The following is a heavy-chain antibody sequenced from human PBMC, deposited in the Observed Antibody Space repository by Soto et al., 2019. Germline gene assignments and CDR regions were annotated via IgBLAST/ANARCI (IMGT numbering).Heavy chain of an antibody. V-gene: IGHV3-9*01. J-gene: IGHJ4*02. CDR2: ISWNSGSI. CDR3: AKDIGSGYSGYGAVDY. CDR1: GFIFDDYA. D-gene: IGHD5-12*01. Sequence: LRLSCAASGFIFDDYAMHWVRQAPGKGLEWVSGISWNSGSIGYADSVKGRFTISRDNAKNSLYLQMNSLRAEDTALYYCAKDIGSGYSGYGAVDYWGQGTLVTVSS.